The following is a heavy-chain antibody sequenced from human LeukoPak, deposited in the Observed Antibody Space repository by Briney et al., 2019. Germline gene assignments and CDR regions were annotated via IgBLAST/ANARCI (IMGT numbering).Heavy chain of an antibody. V-gene: IGHV4-30-4*08. CDR1: GGSISSGDYY. D-gene: IGHD1-14*01. J-gene: IGHJ4*02. Sequence: SETLSLTCTVSGGSISSGDYYWRWIRQPPGKGLEWIGYIYYSGSTYYNPSLKSRVTISVDTSKNQFSLKLSSVTAADTAVYYCARLPVPLQGLADYWGQGTLVTVSS. CDR3: ARLPVPLQGLADY. CDR2: IYYSGST.